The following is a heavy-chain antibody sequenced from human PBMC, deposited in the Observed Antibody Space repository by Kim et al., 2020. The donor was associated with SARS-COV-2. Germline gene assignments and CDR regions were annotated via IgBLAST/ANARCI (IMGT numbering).Heavy chain of an antibody. CDR1: GYTFTSYA. CDR3: ASGTYSSSWYSSYYYYGMDV. Sequence: ASVKVSCKASGYTFTSYAMHWVRQAPGQRLEWMGWINAGNGNTKYSQKFQGRVNITRDTSASTAYMELSSLRSEDTAVYYCASGTYSSSWYSSYYYYGMDVWGQGTTVTVSS. J-gene: IGHJ6*02. D-gene: IGHD6-13*01. CDR2: INAGNGNT. V-gene: IGHV1-3*01.